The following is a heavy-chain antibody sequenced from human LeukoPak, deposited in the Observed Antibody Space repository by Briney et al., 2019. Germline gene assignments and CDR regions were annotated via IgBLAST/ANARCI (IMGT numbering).Heavy chain of an antibody. CDR1: GGSISSGGYY. J-gene: IGHJ4*02. Sequence: SETLSLTCTVSGGSISSGGYYWSWIRQPPGKGLEWIGYIYHSGSTYYNPSLKSRVTISVDRSKNQFSLKLSSVTAADTAVYYCARLVPAAIILDGYNYVPDYWGQGALVTVSS. V-gene: IGHV4-30-2*01. D-gene: IGHD2-2*01. CDR3: ARLVPAAIILDGYNYVPDY. CDR2: IYHSGST.